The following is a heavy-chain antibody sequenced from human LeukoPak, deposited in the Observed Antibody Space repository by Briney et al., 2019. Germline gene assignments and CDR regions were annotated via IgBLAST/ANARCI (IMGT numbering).Heavy chain of an antibody. Sequence: GGSLRLSCAASGFTFSSYAMSWVRQAPGKGLEWVSAISGSGSSTDYADSVKGRFTISRDNSKNTLYLQMNSLRAEDTAVYYCAKENGGEVELNNWFDPWGQGTLVTVSS. CDR3: AKENGGEVELNNWFDP. CDR1: GFTFSSYA. D-gene: IGHD2-21*01. CDR2: ISGSGSST. J-gene: IGHJ5*02. V-gene: IGHV3-23*01.